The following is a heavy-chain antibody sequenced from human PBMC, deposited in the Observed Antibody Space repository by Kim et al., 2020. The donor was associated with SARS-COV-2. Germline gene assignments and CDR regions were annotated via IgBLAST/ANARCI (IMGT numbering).Heavy chain of an antibody. CDR2: INHSGST. CDR3: ARGAGSGDTMVRGVILIP. CDR1: GGSFSGYY. J-gene: IGHJ5*02. D-gene: IGHD3-10*01. V-gene: IGHV4-34*01. Sequence: SETLSLTCAVYGGSFSGYYWSWIRQPPGKGLEWIGEINHSGSTNYNPSLKSRVTISVDTSKNQFSLKLSSVTAADTAVYYCARGAGSGDTMVRGVILIPWGQGTLVTVSS.